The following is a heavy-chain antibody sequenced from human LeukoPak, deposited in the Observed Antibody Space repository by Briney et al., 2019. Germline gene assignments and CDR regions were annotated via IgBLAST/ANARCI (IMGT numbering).Heavy chain of an antibody. CDR2: ISSSGSTI. V-gene: IGHV3-48*03. D-gene: IGHD3-10*01. CDR1: GFTFSSYE. Sequence: PGGSLRLSCAASGFTFSSYEMNWVRQAPGKGLEWVSYISSSGSTIYYADSVKGRFTISRDNAKNSLYLQMNSLRAEDTAVYYCARLSGSGSYYTSLDYGMDVWGQGTTVTVSS. J-gene: IGHJ6*02. CDR3: ARLSGSGSYYTSLDYGMDV.